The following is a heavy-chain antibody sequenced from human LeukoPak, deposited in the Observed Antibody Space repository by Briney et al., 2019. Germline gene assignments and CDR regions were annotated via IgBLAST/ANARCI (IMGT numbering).Heavy chain of an antibody. CDR1: GGSFSGYY. CDR2: INHSGST. Sequence: SETLSLTCAVYGGSFSGYYWSWLRQPPGKGLEWIGEINHSGSTNYNPSLKSRVTISVDTSKNQFSLKLSSVTAADTAVYYCARGGPMVRGVIGWFDPSRQGTLVTVSS. D-gene: IGHD3-10*01. V-gene: IGHV4-34*01. CDR3: ARGGPMVRGVIGWFDP. J-gene: IGHJ5*02.